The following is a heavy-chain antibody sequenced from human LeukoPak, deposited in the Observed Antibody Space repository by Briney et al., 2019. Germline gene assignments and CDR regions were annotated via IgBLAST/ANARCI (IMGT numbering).Heavy chain of an antibody. J-gene: IGHJ4*02. V-gene: IGHV3-21*01. CDR1: GFTFSSYS. Sequence: GGSLRLSCAASGFTFSSYSMNWVRQGPGKGLEWVSSISSSSSYIYYADSVKGRFTISRDNAKNSLYLQMNSLRAEDTAVYYCARDPRGYSYGGFDYWGQGTLVTVSS. CDR3: ARDPRGYSYGGFDY. CDR2: ISSSSSYI. D-gene: IGHD5-18*01.